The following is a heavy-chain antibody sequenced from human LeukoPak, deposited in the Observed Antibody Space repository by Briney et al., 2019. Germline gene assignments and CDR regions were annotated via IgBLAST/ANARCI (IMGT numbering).Heavy chain of an antibody. CDR2: ISSSGTYK. Sequence: PGGSLRLSCAASGFTFSSYAMSWVRQAPGKGLEWVSSISSSGTYKYYADSVKGRFTISRDNAKNSLYLQMNSLRAEDTAVYYCAKGKDSVAGATNDYSGQGTLVTVSS. CDR3: AKGKDSVAGATNDY. V-gene: IGHV3-21*01. D-gene: IGHD6-19*01. J-gene: IGHJ4*02. CDR1: GFTFSSYA.